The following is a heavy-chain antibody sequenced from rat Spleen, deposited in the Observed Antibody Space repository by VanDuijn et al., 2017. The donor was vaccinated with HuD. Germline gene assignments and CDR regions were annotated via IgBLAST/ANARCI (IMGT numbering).Heavy chain of an antibody. CDR2: ISPSGGST. CDR3: ATHSTRPPGNWFAY. D-gene: IGHD3-1*01. J-gene: IGHJ3*01. CDR1: GFTFSNYY. Sequence: EVQMVESGGGLVKPGRSLKLSCAASGFTFSNYYMAWVRQAPTKGLEWVASISPSGGSTYYPDSVKGRFTISRDNAKSTLYLQMDSLRSEDTATYYCATHSTRPPGNWFAYWGQGTLVTVSS. V-gene: IGHV5-25*01.